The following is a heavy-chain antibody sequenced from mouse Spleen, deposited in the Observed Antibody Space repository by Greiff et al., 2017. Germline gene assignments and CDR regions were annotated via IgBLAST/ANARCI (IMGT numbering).Heavy chain of an antibody. V-gene: IGHV1-42*01. Sequence: VQLQQSGPELVKPGASVKISCKASGYSFTGYYMNWVKQSPEKSLEWIGEINPSTGGTTYNQKFKAKATLTVDKSSSTAYMQLKSLTSEDSAVYYCARVYYYGSSSWFAYWGQGTLVTVSA. J-gene: IGHJ3*01. CDR2: INPSTGGT. D-gene: IGHD1-1*01. CDR1: GYSFTGYY. CDR3: ARVYYYGSSSWFAY.